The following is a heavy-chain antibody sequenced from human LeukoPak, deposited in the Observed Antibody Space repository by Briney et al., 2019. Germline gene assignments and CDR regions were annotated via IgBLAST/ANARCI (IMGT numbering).Heavy chain of an antibody. J-gene: IGHJ4*02. Sequence: GGSLRLSCAASGFTFSSYWMHWVRQAPGKGLAWVSRINSDGSSTSYADSVKGRFTISRDNAKNTLYVQMNSLRAEDTGVYYCATSPGAVAGTTGGYWGQGTLVTDSS. CDR2: INSDGSST. CDR1: GFTFSSYW. V-gene: IGHV3-74*01. CDR3: ATSPGAVAGTTGGY. D-gene: IGHD6-19*01.